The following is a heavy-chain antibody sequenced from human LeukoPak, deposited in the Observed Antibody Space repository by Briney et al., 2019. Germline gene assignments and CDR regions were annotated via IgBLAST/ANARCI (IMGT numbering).Heavy chain of an antibody. J-gene: IGHJ4*02. D-gene: IGHD2-15*01. CDR3: ARLERFCSGGTCYFGY. Sequence: GESLKISCQGSGYSFTSYWIGWVRQMPGKGLEWMGIIYPGDSDTRYSPSFQGQVTISADRSISTAYLQWSSLKASDTAMYYCARLERFCSGGTCYFGYWGQGTLVTVSS. V-gene: IGHV5-51*01. CDR1: GYSFTSYW. CDR2: IYPGDSDT.